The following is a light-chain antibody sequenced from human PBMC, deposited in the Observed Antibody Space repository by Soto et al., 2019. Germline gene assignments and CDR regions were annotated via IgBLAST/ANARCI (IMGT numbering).Light chain of an antibody. V-gene: IGLV2-23*01. CDR1: SSDVGSYNL. Sequence: QSALTQPASVSGSPGQSITISCTGTSSDVGSYNLVSWYQQHPGKAPKLLIYEGSKRPSGVSNRFSGSKSGSTASLTVSGLQAEDEAEYDCSSYAGDTTSDVVFGGGTQLTVL. CDR3: SSYAGDTTSDVV. CDR2: EGS. J-gene: IGLJ2*01.